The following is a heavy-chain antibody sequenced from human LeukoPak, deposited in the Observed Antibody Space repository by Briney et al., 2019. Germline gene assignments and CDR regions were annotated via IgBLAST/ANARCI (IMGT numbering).Heavy chain of an antibody. J-gene: IGHJ6*03. D-gene: IGHD6-6*01. CDR2: IYYSGGT. V-gene: IGHV4-39*07. CDR1: GGSISSSSYY. CDR3: ARRKYSSSSPHYYYYYMDV. Sequence: SETLSLTCTVSGGSISSSSYYWGWIRQPPGKGLEWIGSIYYSGGTYYNPSLKSRVTISVDTSNNQFSLKLRSVTAADTAVYYCARRKYSSSSPHYYYYYMDVWGKGTTVTVSS.